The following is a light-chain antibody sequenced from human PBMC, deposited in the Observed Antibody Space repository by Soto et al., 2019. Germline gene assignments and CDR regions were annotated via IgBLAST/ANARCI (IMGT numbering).Light chain of an antibody. J-gene: IGKJ5*01. CDR3: LQNYNHPIT. Sequence: AVQLTQSPSSLSASVGDSVTITCRASQGIRTDLGWYQQRPGTAPKLLIYAASNLRSGVPSRFSGSGFGTDFSLTIRSLQPEDSAIYFCLQNYNHPITFGQGTRLEI. CDR1: QGIRTD. CDR2: AAS. V-gene: IGKV1-6*02.